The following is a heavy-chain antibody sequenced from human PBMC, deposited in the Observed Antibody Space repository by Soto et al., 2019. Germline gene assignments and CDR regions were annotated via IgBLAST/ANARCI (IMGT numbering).Heavy chain of an antibody. Sequence: SETLSLTCTVSGGSISSSSYYWGWIRQPPGKGLEWIGNIYYSGSTYYNPSLKSRVTISVDTSKNQFSLTLSSVTAAVTAVYYCAGYLTYYDILTGYYPLPAFDYWGQGTLVTVSS. D-gene: IGHD3-9*01. J-gene: IGHJ4*02. V-gene: IGHV4-39*01. CDR1: GGSISSSSYY. CDR3: AGYLTYYDILTGYYPLPAFDY. CDR2: IYYSGST.